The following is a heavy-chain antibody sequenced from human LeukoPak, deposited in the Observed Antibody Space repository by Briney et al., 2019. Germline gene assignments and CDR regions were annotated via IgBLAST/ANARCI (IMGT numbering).Heavy chain of an antibody. V-gene: IGHV4-39*07. D-gene: IGHD1-26*01. CDR1: GGSISSSSYY. CDR2: IYYSGST. Sequence: PSETLSLTCTVSGGSISSSSYYWGWIRQPPGKGLKWIGTIYYSGSTYYNPSLKSRVTISVDTSKNQFSLKLSSVTAADTAVYYCAKVGSGSYHYFDYWGQGTLVTVSS. CDR3: AKVGSGSYHYFDY. J-gene: IGHJ4*02.